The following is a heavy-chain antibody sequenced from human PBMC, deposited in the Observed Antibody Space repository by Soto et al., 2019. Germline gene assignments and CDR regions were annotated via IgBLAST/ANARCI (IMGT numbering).Heavy chain of an antibody. CDR2: ISAYNGHT. CDR1: GYTCTTYG. CDR3: VSGGSAGSYCMGV. Sequence: QVQLVQSGAEVKKPGASVKVSCKASGYTCTTYGISWVRQAPGNGLEWLGWISAYNGHTIYAQQLQGRVTMTTDTSSSTAYMELGSLSSDATAVYFCVSGGSAGSYCMGVCGQGTTVAVSS. V-gene: IGHV1-18*01. J-gene: IGHJ6*02. D-gene: IGHD3-10*01.